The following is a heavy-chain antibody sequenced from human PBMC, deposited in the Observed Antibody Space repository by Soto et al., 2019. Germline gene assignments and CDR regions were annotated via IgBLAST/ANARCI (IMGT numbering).Heavy chain of an antibody. J-gene: IGHJ6*02. CDR3: ASRRPMVRGPPRKYYYGMDV. CDR2: IYYSGST. V-gene: IGHV4-31*03. CDR1: GGSISSGGYY. D-gene: IGHD3-10*01. Sequence: QVQLQESGPGLVKPSQTLSLTCTVSGGSISSGGYYWSWIRQHPGKGLEWIGYIYYSGSTYYNPSLKSRVTISVDTSKNQFSLKLSSVTAADTAVYYCASRRPMVRGPPRKYYYGMDVWGQGTTVTVSS.